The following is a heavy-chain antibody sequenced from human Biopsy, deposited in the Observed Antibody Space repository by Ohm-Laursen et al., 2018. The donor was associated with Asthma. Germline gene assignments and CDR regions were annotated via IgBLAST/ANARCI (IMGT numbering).Heavy chain of an antibody. CDR3: ARAGQCSSTSCYNPGWFDP. V-gene: IGHV4-34*01. CDR1: GGSFSGYY. D-gene: IGHD2-2*01. J-gene: IGHJ5*02. Sequence: GTLSLTCSVYGGSFSGYYWSWIRQPPEKGLEWIGEINHSGSTNYNPSLKSRVTISVDTSKNQFSLKLSSVTAADTAVYYCARAGQCSSTSCYNPGWFDPWGQGTLVTVSS. CDR2: INHSGST.